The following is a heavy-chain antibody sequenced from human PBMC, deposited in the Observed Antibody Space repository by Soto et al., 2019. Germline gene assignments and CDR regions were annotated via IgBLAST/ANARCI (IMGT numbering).Heavy chain of an antibody. D-gene: IGHD1-26*01. CDR1: GYSISSGYY. Sequence: SETLSLTCAVSGYSISSGYYWGWLRQPPGKGLEWIGYIYYSGSTYYNPSLKSRVTISVDTSKNQFSLKLSSVTAADTAVYYCARDSGSWSRVPTSGRWGQGTLVTVSS. CDR2: IYYSGST. V-gene: IGHV4-38-2*02. CDR3: ARDSGSWSRVPTSGR. J-gene: IGHJ4*02.